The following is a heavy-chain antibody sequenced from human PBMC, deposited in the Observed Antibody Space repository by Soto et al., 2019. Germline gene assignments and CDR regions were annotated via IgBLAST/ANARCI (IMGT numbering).Heavy chain of an antibody. D-gene: IGHD6-19*01. Sequence: SVKVSCKASGGTFSSYAISWVRQAPGQGLEWMGGIIPIFGTANYAQKFQGRVTITADESTSTAYMELSSLRSEDTAVYYCARDAVAGLGGYYFDYWGQGTLVTVSS. CDR1: GGTFSSYA. V-gene: IGHV1-69*13. J-gene: IGHJ4*02. CDR2: IIPIFGTA. CDR3: ARDAVAGLGGYYFDY.